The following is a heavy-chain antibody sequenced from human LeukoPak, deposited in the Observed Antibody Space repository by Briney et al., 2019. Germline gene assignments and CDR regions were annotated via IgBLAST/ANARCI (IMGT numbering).Heavy chain of an antibody. D-gene: IGHD6-13*01. CDR1: GFTFSSYG. J-gene: IGHJ4*02. CDR3: ARVIKEASSWSIFDY. V-gene: IGHV3-30*02. Sequence: PGGSLRLSCAASGFTFSSYGMHWVRQAPGKGLEWVAFIRYDGSNNYYADSVKGRFTISRDNSKNTLYLQMNSLRSEDTAVYYCARVIKEASSWSIFDYWGQGTLVTVSS. CDR2: IRYDGSNN.